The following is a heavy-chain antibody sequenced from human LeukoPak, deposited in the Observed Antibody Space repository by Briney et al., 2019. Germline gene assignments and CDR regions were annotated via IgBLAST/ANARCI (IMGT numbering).Heavy chain of an antibody. CDR1: GFTVSSNY. J-gene: IGHJ4*02. CDR2: IYSGGST. CDR3: ARDLRGYYGSGSYSY. D-gene: IGHD3-10*01. Sequence: GGSLRHACAASGFTVSSNYMSWVRQAPGKGLEWVSVIYSGGSTYYADSVKGRFTISRDNSKNTLYLQMNSLRAEDTAVYYCARDLRGYYGSGSYSYWGQGTLVTVSS. V-gene: IGHV3-66*01.